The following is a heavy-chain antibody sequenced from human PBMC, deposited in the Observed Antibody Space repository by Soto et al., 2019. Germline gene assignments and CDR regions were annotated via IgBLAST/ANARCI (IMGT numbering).Heavy chain of an antibody. Sequence: QVQLQESGPGLVKPSETLSLTCTVSGGSVSSGSYHWSWIRQPPGKGLEYIGYIYYSGSTNYNPSLKKRVTQPLGPPKNQFSPKLCLVAAADTAMYYCARVVGGGDIAVAGAIDYWGQGTLVTVSS. V-gene: IGHV4-61*01. CDR2: IYYSGST. D-gene: IGHD6-19*01. J-gene: IGHJ4*02. CDR1: GGSVSSGSYH. CDR3: ARVVGGGDIAVAGAIDY.